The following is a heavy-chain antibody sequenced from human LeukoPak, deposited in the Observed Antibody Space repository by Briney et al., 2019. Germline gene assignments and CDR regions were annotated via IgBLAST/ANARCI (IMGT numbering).Heavy chain of an antibody. CDR3: TTHLTTVTRKKGRNSELIDY. Sequence: PGGSLRLSCAVSGFSFTNVWMNWVRQAPGKGLEWVGRIKNKDEGEKTDYAAPVKGRFTISRDDSKNTLYLQMNSLKTEDTAVYYCTTHLTTVTRKKGRNSELIDYWGQGTLVTVSS. CDR2: IKNKDEGEKT. D-gene: IGHD4-17*01. CDR1: GFSFTNVW. V-gene: IGHV3-15*07. J-gene: IGHJ4*02.